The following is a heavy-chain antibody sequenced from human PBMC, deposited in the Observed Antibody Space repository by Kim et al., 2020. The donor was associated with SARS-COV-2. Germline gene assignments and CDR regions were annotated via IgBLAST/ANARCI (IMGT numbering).Heavy chain of an antibody. Sequence: GGSLRLSCAASGFTFSSYAMHWVRQAPGKGLEWVAVISYDGSNKYYADSVKGRFTISRDNSKNTLYLQMNSLRAEDTAVYYCARDMPQYSSGWYGTFDYWGQGTLVTVSS. J-gene: IGHJ4*02. CDR1: GFTFSSYA. CDR2: ISYDGSNK. CDR3: ARDMPQYSSGWYGTFDY. D-gene: IGHD6-19*01. V-gene: IGHV3-30*04.